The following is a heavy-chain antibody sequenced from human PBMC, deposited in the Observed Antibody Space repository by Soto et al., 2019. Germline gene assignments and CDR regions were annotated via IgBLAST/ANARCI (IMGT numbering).Heavy chain of an antibody. V-gene: IGHV3-66*01. CDR2: IYSGGST. D-gene: IGHD3-3*01. Sequence: GGSLRLSCAASGFTVSSNYMSWVRQAPGKGLEWVSVIYSGGSTYYADSVKGRFTISRDNSKNTLYLQMNSLRAEDTAVYYCARNTYYDFWSGYYTGDDAFDIWGQGTMVTVSS. CDR1: GFTVSSNY. CDR3: ARNTYYDFWSGYYTGDDAFDI. J-gene: IGHJ3*02.